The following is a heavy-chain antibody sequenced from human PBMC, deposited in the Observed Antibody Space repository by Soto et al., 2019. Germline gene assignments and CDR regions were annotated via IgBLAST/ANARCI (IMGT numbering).Heavy chain of an antibody. V-gene: IGHV3-15*07. CDR3: TIVFYYYDSRGHHFDS. D-gene: IGHD3-22*01. CDR2: IKSNTDGGTA. Sequence: PGGSLRLSCAVSGLTFSNAWMNWVRQAPGKGLEWVGRIKSNTDGGTADYAAPVKGRFTISRDDSKNTLYLQMNSLQTEDTAVYYCTIVFYYYDSRGHHFDSWGQGTLVTVSS. J-gene: IGHJ4*02. CDR1: GLTFSNAW.